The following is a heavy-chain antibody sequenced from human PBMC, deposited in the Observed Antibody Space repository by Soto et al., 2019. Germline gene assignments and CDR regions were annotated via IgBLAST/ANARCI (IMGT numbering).Heavy chain of an antibody. V-gene: IGHV1-2*02. CDR3: ATRHGRHNSKWNYVDH. CDR2: INPNSGGT. Sequence: ASVKVSCKASGYTFTGYYMHWVRQAPGQGLEWIGWINPNSGGTNYAQKFQGRVTMTRDTSISTAYMELSRPRSDDTAVYYCATRHGRHNSKWNYVDHWGQGTLVTVYS. D-gene: IGHD1-20*01. J-gene: IGHJ4*02. CDR1: GYTFTGYY.